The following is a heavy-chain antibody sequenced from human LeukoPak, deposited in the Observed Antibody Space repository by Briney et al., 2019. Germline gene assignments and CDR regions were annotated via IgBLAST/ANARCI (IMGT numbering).Heavy chain of an antibody. Sequence: RPSETLSLTCAVYGGSFSGYYWSWIRQPPGKGLEWIGEINHSGSTNYNPSLKSRVTISVDTFKDQFFLKLSSVAAADTAVYYWCRGGYSSSWYVGLSAFDIWGQGTMVTVSS. J-gene: IGHJ3*02. CDR2: INHSGST. D-gene: IGHD6-13*01. CDR1: GGSFSGYY. V-gene: IGHV4-34*01. CDR3: CRGGYSSSWYVGLSAFDI.